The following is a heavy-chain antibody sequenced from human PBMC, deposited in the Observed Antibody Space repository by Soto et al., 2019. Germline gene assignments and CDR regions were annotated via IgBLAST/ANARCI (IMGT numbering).Heavy chain of an antibody. CDR3: AREGGRYCTGGSCQVDY. CDR1: GGSISSSSYY. D-gene: IGHD2-15*01. Sequence: PSETLSLTCTVSGGSISSSSYYRGWIRQPPGKGLEWIGSIYYSGNTYYTPSLKSRVTISVDTSKNQFSLKLSSVTAADTAVYYCAREGGRYCTGGSCQVDYWGQG. CDR2: IYYSGNT. V-gene: IGHV4-39*02. J-gene: IGHJ4*02.